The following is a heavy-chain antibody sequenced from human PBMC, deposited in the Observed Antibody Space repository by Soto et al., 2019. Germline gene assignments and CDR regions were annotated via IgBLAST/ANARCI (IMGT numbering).Heavy chain of an antibody. Sequence: ASVKVSCKASRVAFNKFIVTWVRQAPGLGLEWVGGIIPVFGTANYAQKFQGRVTITADESTSTSYMEVNNLRPEDTAVYYCAKVRYSSPMGYYYGMDVWGQGTTVTVSS. CDR1: RVAFNKFI. CDR2: IIPVFGTA. V-gene: IGHV1-69*13. D-gene: IGHD2-2*01. CDR3: AKVRYSSPMGYYYGMDV. J-gene: IGHJ6*02.